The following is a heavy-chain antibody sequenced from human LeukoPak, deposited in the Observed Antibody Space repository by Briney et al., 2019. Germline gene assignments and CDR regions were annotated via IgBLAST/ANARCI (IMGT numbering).Heavy chain of an antibody. D-gene: IGHD5-24*01. CDR1: GGSISSYY. J-gene: IGHJ4*02. V-gene: IGHV4-59*01. Sequence: NSSETLSLTCTVSGGSISSYYWSWIRQPPGKGLEWIGYIYYSGSTNYNPSLKSQVTISVDTSKNQFSLKLSSVTAADTAVYYCARGGDGYNGDYFDYWGQGTLVTVSS. CDR2: IYYSGST. CDR3: ARGGDGYNGDYFDY.